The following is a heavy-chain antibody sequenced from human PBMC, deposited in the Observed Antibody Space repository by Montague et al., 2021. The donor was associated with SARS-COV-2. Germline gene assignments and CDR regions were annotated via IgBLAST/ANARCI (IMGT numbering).Heavy chain of an antibody. J-gene: IGHJ5*02. Sequence: SLRLSCAASGFTFSSYWMSWVRQAPGKGLEWVANIKQDGSEKYYXXSVKGRFTVSRDNAKNSLYLQMNSLRAEDTAVYYCARVSGSYDYVWGSYIVWFDPWGQGTLVTVSS. V-gene: IGHV3-7*01. CDR3: ARVSGSYDYVWGSYIVWFDP. CDR2: IKQDGSEK. CDR1: GFTFSSYW. D-gene: IGHD3-16*01.